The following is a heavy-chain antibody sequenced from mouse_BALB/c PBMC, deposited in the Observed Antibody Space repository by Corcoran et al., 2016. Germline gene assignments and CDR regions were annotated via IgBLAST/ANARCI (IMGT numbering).Heavy chain of an antibody. J-gene: IGHJ2*01. CDR1: GSTFTNYG. D-gene: IGHD3-3*01. V-gene: IGHV9-1*02. CDR2: INTYTGEP. CDR3: ARGDSANFDY. Sequence: QIQLVQSGPELKKPGETVKISCKASGSTFTNYGMNWVKQAPGKGLKRMGWINTYTGEPTYADDFKGRFAFSLETSASTAYLQINNLKNEDMATYFCARGDSANFDYWGQGTTLTVSS.